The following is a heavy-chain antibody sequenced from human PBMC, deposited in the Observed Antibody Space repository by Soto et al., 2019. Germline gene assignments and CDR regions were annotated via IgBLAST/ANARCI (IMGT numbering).Heavy chain of an antibody. CDR3: ARGRRRDTAMARYYYYYGMDV. CDR1: VGSLSGYD. CDR2: INHSGST. D-gene: IGHD5-18*01. Sequence: LXLTCAVYVGSLSGYDWSWIRQPPGKGLEWIGEINHSGSTNYNPSLKSRVTISVDTSKNQFSLKLSSVTAADTAGYYCARGRRRDTAMARYYYYYGMDVWGQGTTGTVSS. V-gene: IGHV4-34*01. J-gene: IGHJ6*02.